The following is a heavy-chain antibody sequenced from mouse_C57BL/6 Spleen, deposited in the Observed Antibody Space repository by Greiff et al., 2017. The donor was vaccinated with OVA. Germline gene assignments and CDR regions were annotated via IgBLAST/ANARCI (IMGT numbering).Heavy chain of an antibody. CDR2: IYPGSGST. Sequence: VQLQQPGAELVKPGASVKMSCKASGYTFTSYWITWVKQRPGQGLEWIGDIYPGSGSTNYNEKFKSKATLTVDTSSSTAYMQLSSLTSEDSAVYYCARAGYYYGSSYGYWGQGTTLTVSS. D-gene: IGHD1-1*01. J-gene: IGHJ2*01. V-gene: IGHV1-55*01. CDR3: ARAGYYYGSSYGY. CDR1: GYTFTSYW.